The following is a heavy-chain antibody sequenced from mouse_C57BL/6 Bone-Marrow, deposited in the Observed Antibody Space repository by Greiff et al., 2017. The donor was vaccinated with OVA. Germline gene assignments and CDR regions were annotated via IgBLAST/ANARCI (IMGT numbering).Heavy chain of an antibody. CDR1: GYTFTDYN. J-gene: IGHJ4*01. D-gene: IGHD2-3*01. CDR2: INPNNGGT. Sequence: EVQLVESGPELVKPGASVKIPCKASGYTFTDYNMDWVKQSHGKSLEWIGDINPNNGGTIYNQKFKGKATLTVDKPSSTAYMELRSLTSEDTAVYYCARGGRWLLRDYAMDYWGQGTSVTVSS. V-gene: IGHV1-18*01. CDR3: ARGGRWLLRDYAMDY.